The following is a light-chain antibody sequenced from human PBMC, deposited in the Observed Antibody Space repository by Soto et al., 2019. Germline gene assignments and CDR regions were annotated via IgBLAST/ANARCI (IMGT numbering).Light chain of an antibody. Sequence: DIQMTQSPSTLSASVGDRVIVTCRASQSIVNWLAWYQQKPGKAPKLLISDASKLESGVPSRFSGVGSGTEFTLTISSLQPDDSVTYFCQQYNLDPYTFGQGTKLEIK. V-gene: IGKV1-5*01. CDR3: QQYNLDPYT. CDR1: QSIVNW. J-gene: IGKJ2*01. CDR2: DAS.